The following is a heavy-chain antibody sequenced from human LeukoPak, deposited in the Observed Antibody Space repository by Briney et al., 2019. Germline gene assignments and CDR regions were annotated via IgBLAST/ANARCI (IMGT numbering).Heavy chain of an antibody. V-gene: IGHV3-48*03. CDR1: GFTFSSYE. D-gene: IGHD3-22*01. J-gene: IGHJ4*02. CDR3: AREDYYDSSGYYDY. CDR2: ISSSGSTI. Sequence: QPGGSLRLSCAASGFTFSSYEMNWVRQAPGKGLEWVSYISSSGSTIYYADSVKGRFTISRDNAKNSLYLQMNSLRAEDTAVYYCAREDYYDSSGYYDYWGQGTLVTVSS.